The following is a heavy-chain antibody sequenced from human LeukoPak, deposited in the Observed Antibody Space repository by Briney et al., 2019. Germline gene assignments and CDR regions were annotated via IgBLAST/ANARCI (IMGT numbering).Heavy chain of an antibody. J-gene: IGHJ4*02. D-gene: IGHD6-6*01. V-gene: IGHV4-4*02. Sequence: SETLSLTCAVFGDSISNTNWWSWVRQPPGKGLEWIGEIFHSGSTNYNPSLKSRVTISLDKSKNHFSLKLSSVTAADTAVYYCAREDNTSWYFDYWGQGTLVTVSS. CDR1: GDSISNTNW. CDR2: IFHSGST. CDR3: AREDNTSWYFDY.